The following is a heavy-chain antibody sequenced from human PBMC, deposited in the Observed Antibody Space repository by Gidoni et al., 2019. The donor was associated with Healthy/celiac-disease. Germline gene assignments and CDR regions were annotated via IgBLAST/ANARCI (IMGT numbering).Heavy chain of an antibody. J-gene: IGHJ4*02. CDR2: IYYSGST. V-gene: IGHV4-59*01. Sequence: QVQLQESGPGLVKPSETLSLTCTVSGGSISSYYWSWIRQPPGKGLEWIGYIYYSGSTNYNPSLKSRVTISVDTSKNQFSLKLSSVTAADTAVYYCARDSSGAGSFDYWGQGTLVTVSS. CDR1: GGSISSYY. D-gene: IGHD3-10*01. CDR3: ARDSSGAGSFDY.